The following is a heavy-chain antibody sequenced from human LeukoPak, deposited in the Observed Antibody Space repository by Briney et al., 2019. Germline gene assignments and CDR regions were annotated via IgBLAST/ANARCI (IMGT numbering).Heavy chain of an antibody. CDR2: ISSSSYI. J-gene: IGHJ4*02. CDR1: GFTVSNAW. D-gene: IGHD1-1*01. V-gene: IGHV3-69-1*01. CDR3: AKSRSGSANWALQIFDN. Sequence: GGSLRLSCAVSGFTVSNAWMSWVRQAPGKGLEWVSSISSSSYIYYADSVKGRFTISRDNAKNSLYLQMNSLRAEDTAVYFCAKSRSGSANWALQIFDNWGQGTLVTVSS.